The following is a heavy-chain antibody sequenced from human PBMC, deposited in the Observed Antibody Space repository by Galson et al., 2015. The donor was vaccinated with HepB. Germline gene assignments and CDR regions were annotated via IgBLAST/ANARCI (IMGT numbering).Heavy chain of an antibody. J-gene: IGHJ3*02. V-gene: IGHV1-69*13. D-gene: IGHD3-22*01. CDR2: IIPVFGIA. Sequence: SVKVSCKASGGTFSSYAISWVRQAPGQGLEWMGGIIPVFGIANYAQKFQGRVTITADESTSTAYMELSSLRSEDTAVYYCARDPPDYYDSRSDAFDIWGQGTMVTVSS. CDR3: ARDPPDYYDSRSDAFDI. CDR1: GGTFSSYA.